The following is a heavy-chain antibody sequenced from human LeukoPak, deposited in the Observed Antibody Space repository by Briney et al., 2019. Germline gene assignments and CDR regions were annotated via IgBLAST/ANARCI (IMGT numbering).Heavy chain of an antibody. Sequence: PGGSLRLSCAASGFTFSSYWMSWVRLASGKGLEWVANIKQDGSEKNYVDSVKGRFTISRDNAKNSLYLQMNGLRAEDTAVYYCARDHTIFGVVNYYYMDVWGKGTTVTVSS. CDR1: GFTFSSYW. V-gene: IGHV3-7*01. J-gene: IGHJ6*03. CDR2: IKQDGSEK. D-gene: IGHD3-3*01. CDR3: ARDHTIFGVVNYYYMDV.